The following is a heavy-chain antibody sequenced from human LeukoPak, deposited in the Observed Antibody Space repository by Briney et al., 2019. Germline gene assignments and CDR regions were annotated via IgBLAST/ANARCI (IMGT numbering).Heavy chain of an antibody. J-gene: IGHJ5*02. CDR3: ARGSSGDYSVSGSAWFDP. CDR1: GGTFSSYA. D-gene: IGHD3-10*01. V-gene: IGHV1-69*01. CDR2: IIPIFGTA. Sequence: GSSVKVSCKASGGTFSSYAISWVRQAPGQGLEWMGGIIPIFGTANYAQKFQGRVTITADESTSTAYMDLSSLRSEDTAVYYCARGSSGDYSVSGSAWFDPWGQGTLVTVSS.